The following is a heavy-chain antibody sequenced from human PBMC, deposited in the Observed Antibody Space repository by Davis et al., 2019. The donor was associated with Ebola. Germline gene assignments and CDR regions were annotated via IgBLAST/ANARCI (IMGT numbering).Heavy chain of an antibody. CDR3: AKDGGGSSSWPVYYYGMDV. CDR2: ISWNSGSI. D-gene: IGHD6-13*01. Sequence: SLKISCAASGFTFDDYAMHWVRQAPGKGLEWVSGISWNSGSIGYADSVKGRFTISRDNAKNSLYLQMNSLRAEDTALYYCAKDGGGSSSWPVYYYGMDVWGQGTTVTVSS. CDR1: GFTFDDYA. V-gene: IGHV3-9*01. J-gene: IGHJ6*02.